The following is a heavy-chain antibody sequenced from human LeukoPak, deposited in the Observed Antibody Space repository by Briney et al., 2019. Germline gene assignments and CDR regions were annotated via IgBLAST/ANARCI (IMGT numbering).Heavy chain of an antibody. CDR3: ARQTRRSSGYYLDY. Sequence: SGPTLVNPPQTLTLTCTFSGFSLSTSGMCVSWIRQPPGRALEWLALIDWDDDKYYSTSLRTRLTISKDTSKNQVVLTMTNMDPVDTATYYCARQTRRSSGYYLDYWGQGTLVTVSS. J-gene: IGHJ4*02. V-gene: IGHV2-70*01. CDR1: GFSLSTSGMC. CDR2: IDWDDDK. D-gene: IGHD3-22*01.